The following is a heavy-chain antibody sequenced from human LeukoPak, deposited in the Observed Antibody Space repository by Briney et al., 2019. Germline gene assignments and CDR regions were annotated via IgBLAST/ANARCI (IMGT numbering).Heavy chain of an antibody. Sequence: ASVKVSCKASGYTFTSYAMNWVRQAPGQGLEWMGWINTNTGNPTYAQGFTGRFVFSLDTSVSTAYLQISSLKAEDTAVYYCARGWFGELSLRWFDPWGQGTLVTVSS. V-gene: IGHV7-4-1*02. CDR1: GYTFTSYA. D-gene: IGHD3-10*01. CDR3: ARGWFGELSLRWFDP. CDR2: INTNTGNP. J-gene: IGHJ5*02.